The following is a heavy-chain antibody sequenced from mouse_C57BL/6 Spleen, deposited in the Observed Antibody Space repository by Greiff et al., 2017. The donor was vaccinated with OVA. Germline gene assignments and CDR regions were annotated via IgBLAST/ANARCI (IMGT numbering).Heavy chain of an antibody. CDR1: GYTFTDYN. CDR2: INTNNGGT. CDR3: GRGGYSNSFDY. D-gene: IGHD2-5*01. V-gene: IGHV1-18*01. Sequence: EVQLQQSGPELVKPGASVKIPCTASGYTFTDYNMDWVKQSHGKSLEWIGDINTNNGGTIYNQKFKGTATLTVAKSSSTADMELLSLTSEDTAVYYCGRGGYSNSFDYWGQGTTLTVSS. J-gene: IGHJ2*01.